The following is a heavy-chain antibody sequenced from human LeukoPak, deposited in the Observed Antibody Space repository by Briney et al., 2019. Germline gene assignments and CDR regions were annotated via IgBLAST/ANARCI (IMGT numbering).Heavy chain of an antibody. V-gene: IGHV4-34*01. J-gene: IGHJ5*02. CDR1: GGSFSSYD. CDR3: ARVNTLIRGIGWFDP. Sequence: SETLSLTCAVYGGSFSSYDWSWIRQPPGKGLEWIGEINHSGSTNYNPSLKSQVTISVDTSKNQFSLKLSSVTAADTAVYYCARVNTLIRGIGWFDPWGQGILVTVSS. CDR2: INHSGST. D-gene: IGHD3-10*01.